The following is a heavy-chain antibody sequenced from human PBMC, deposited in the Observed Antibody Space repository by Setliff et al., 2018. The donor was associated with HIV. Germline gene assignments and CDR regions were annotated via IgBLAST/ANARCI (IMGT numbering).Heavy chain of an antibody. CDR2: IKQDGSEK. D-gene: IGHD2-2*01. CDR3: AGHSTTWYPNWFDP. Sequence: VGSLRLSCAASGFNFSNYWMSWVRQAPGKGLEWVANIKQDGSEKKYEDSVKGRFSISRDNAKQSMYLQMDSLRAEDTAVYYCAGHSTTWYPNWFDPWGQGTLVTVSS. J-gene: IGHJ5*02. CDR1: GFNFSNYW. V-gene: IGHV3-7*03.